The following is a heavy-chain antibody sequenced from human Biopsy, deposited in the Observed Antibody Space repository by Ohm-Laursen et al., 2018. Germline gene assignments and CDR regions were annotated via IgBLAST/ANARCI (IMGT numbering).Heavy chain of an antibody. D-gene: IGHD1-26*01. CDR2: IIPMFGTA. CDR3: ARGPHSGSHSCFDY. V-gene: IGHV1-69*13. Sequence: ASVKVSCKASGGTFINYAISWVRQAPGQGLEWMEGIIPMFGTANYAQLFQGRVTITADESTSTSYMELSSLTSEDTAIYYCARGPHSGSHSCFDYWGRGTLVTVSS. CDR1: GGTFINYA. J-gene: IGHJ4*02.